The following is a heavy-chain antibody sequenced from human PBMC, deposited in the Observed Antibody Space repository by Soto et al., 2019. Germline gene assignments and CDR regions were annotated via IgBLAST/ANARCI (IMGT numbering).Heavy chain of an antibody. D-gene: IGHD3-22*01. J-gene: IGHJ4*02. CDR2: INGDGTYT. Sequence: EVLLVESGGGLVQPGGSLRLSCEASGFTFSNYWMYWVRQAPGKGLVWLSRINGDGTYTSYADSVKGRFTISRDNAKNTLYLQMHSLRAEDTALYYCASAFDHMIPTAYWGQGTLVTVSS. CDR1: GFTFSNYW. V-gene: IGHV3-74*01. CDR3: ASAFDHMIPTAY.